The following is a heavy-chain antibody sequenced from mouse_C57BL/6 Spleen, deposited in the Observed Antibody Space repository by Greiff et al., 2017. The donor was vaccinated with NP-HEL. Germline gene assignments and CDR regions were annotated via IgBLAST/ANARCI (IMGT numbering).Heavy chain of an antibody. CDR1: GFTFSNYT. CDR3: ARGGYDGYYDFDY. V-gene: IGHV5-9*01. Sequence: EVQVVESGGGLVKPGGSLKLSCAASGFTFSNYTMSWVRQTPEKRLEWVATISGGGGNTYYPDRVKGRFTISRDNAKNTLYLQMSSLRSEDTALYYCARGGYDGYYDFDYWGQGTTLTVSS. J-gene: IGHJ2*01. D-gene: IGHD2-3*01. CDR2: ISGGGGNT.